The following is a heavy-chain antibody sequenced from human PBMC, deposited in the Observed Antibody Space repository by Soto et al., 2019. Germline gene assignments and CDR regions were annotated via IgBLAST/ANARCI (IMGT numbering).Heavy chain of an antibody. CDR3: ARSFTAMGYYYYYGMDV. J-gene: IGHJ6*02. CDR1: GYTFTGCY. V-gene: IGHV1-2*04. CDR2: INPNSGGT. D-gene: IGHD5-18*01. Sequence: PGESLKISCQGSGYTFTGCYMHWVRQAPGQGLEWMGWINPNSGGTNYAQKFQGWVTMTRDTSISTVYMELSRLRSDDTAVYYCARSFTAMGYYYYYGMDVWGQWTTVTVSS.